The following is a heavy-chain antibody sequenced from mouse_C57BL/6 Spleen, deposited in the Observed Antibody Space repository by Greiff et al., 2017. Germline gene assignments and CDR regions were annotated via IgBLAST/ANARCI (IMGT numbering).Heavy chain of an antibody. CDR1: GYTFTDHS. Sequence: VQLQQSDAELVKPGASVKISCKASGYTFTDHSIHWMKQRPEQGLEWIGYIYPRAGSTKYNEKFKGKATLTADKSSSTAYMQLNSLTSEDSAVYFCAREFYDGTYFDYWGQGTTLTVSS. CDR3: AREFYDGTYFDY. V-gene: IGHV1-78*01. J-gene: IGHJ2*01. D-gene: IGHD1-1*01. CDR2: IYPRAGST.